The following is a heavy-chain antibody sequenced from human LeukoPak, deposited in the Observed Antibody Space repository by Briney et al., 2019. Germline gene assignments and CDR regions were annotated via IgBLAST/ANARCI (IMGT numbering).Heavy chain of an antibody. Sequence: PSETLSLTCTVSGGSISSGGYYWSWIRQPPGKGLEWIGYIYHSGSTYYNPSLKSRVTISVDTSKNQFSLKLSSVTAADTAVYYCARTPSDPEGSSWFLDYWGQGTLVTVSS. D-gene: IGHD6-13*01. J-gene: IGHJ4*02. CDR2: IYHSGST. V-gene: IGHV4-30-2*02. CDR1: GGSISSGGYY. CDR3: ARTPSDPEGSSWFLDY.